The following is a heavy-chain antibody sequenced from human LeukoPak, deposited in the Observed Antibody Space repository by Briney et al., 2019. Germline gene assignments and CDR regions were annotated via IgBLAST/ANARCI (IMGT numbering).Heavy chain of an antibody. CDR1: GGSFSGYY. Sequence: SETLSLTCAVYGGSFSGYYWSWIRQPPGKGLEWIGSIYHSGSTYYNPSLKSRVTISIDTSKNQFSLTLSSVTAADTAVYYCAKSGGYGLIDYWGQGTLVTVSS. CDR3: AKSGGYGLIDY. J-gene: IGHJ4*02. CDR2: IYHSGST. V-gene: IGHV4-34*01. D-gene: IGHD1-26*01.